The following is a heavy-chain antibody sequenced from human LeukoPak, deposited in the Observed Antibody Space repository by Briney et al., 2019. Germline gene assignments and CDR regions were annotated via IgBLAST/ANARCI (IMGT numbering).Heavy chain of an antibody. CDR1: TSSSSGYY. CDR3: ARGWGYFEN. J-gene: IGHJ4*02. CDR2: INYSGKT. D-gene: IGHD3-16*01. V-gene: IGHV4-59*01. Sequence: SEKLSCTCSGYTSSSSGYYWTRIPHRPRDELEWIGHINYSGKTNDNTSLQSLATISLDTSKNPYTLKLSYVTDEDTALYSSARGWGYFENWGQGTLGTVSS.